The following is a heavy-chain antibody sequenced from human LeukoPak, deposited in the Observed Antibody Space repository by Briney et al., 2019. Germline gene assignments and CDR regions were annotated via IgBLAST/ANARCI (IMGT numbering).Heavy chain of an antibody. J-gene: IGHJ5*02. CDR3: ARVYSSGGNWFDP. CDR1: GGSISSYT. Sequence: PSETLSLTCTVSGGSISSYTWSWIRQPPGKGLEWIGYIYYSGSTNYNPSLKSRVTISVDTSKNQFSLKLSSVTAADTAVYYCARVYSSGGNWFDPWGQGTLVTVSS. D-gene: IGHD6-19*01. CDR2: IYYSGST. V-gene: IGHV4-59*08.